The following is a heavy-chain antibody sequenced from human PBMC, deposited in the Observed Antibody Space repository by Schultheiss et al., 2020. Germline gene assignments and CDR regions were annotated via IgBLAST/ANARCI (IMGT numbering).Heavy chain of an antibody. CDR2: IIPSFETS. CDR1: GYTFTSYA. CDR3: ARDPMIVTGGPAFDI. Sequence: ASVKVSCKASGYTFTSYAISWVRQAPGQGLEWMGGIIPSFETSIYAQRFQGRVTMTTDTSTSTAYMELRSLRSDDTAVYYCARDPMIVTGGPAFDIWGQGTMVTVSS. D-gene: IGHD3-22*01. J-gene: IGHJ3*02. V-gene: IGHV1-18*01.